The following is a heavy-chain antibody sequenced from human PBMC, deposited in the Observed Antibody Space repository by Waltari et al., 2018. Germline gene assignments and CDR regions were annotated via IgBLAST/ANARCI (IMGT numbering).Heavy chain of an antibody. J-gene: IGHJ3*02. Sequence: QVQLVQSGAEVKKPGSSVKVSCKASGGTFSSYAISWVRQAPGQGLEWMGGIIPIFGKANYAQKFQGRVTITADESTSTAYMELSSLRSEDTAVYYCARMRVVVVIKGLDAFDIWGQGTMVTVSS. CDR2: IIPIFGKA. V-gene: IGHV1-69*01. D-gene: IGHD3-22*01. CDR1: GGTFSSYA. CDR3: ARMRVVVVIKGLDAFDI.